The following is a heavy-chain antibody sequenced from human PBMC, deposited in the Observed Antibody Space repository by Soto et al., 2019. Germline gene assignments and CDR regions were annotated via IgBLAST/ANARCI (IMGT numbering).Heavy chain of an antibody. CDR1: GFTISSHW. CDR3: PKPPGVIPVIISFAP. V-gene: IGHV3-74*01. D-gene: IGHD3-22*01. J-gene: IGHJ5*02. CDR2: IKGDGTSI. Sequence: GVSLRLSCAASGFTISSHWMHWVRRAPGNGLVWVSRIKGDGTSISYADSVKGRFTISRDNSNNTLYLQMNSLRAEDTAVYYCPKPPGVIPVIISFAPGGQEPPVPVP.